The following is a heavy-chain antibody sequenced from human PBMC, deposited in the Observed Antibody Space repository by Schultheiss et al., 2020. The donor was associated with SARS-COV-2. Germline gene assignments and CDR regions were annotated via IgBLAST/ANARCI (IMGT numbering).Heavy chain of an antibody. CDR1: GGSISSGDYY. Sequence: SQTLSLTCTVSGGSISSGDYYWSWIRQPPGKGLEWIGSIYHSGITYYSPSLQSRVTISVDTSKNQFSLKLSSVTAADTAVYYCAGSIVLMPPGWFDPWGQGTLVTVSS. CDR2: IYHSGIT. V-gene: IGHV4-39*07. D-gene: IGHD2-8*01. CDR3: AGSIVLMPPGWFDP. J-gene: IGHJ5*02.